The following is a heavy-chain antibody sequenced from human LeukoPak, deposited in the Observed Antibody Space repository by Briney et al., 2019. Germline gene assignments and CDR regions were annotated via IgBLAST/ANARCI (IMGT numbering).Heavy chain of an antibody. CDR3: ARSVPVDTAMVTSGTGYYFDY. D-gene: IGHD5-18*01. J-gene: IGHJ4*02. V-gene: IGHV4-4*02. Sequence: PSGTLSLTCAVSGGSISSSNWWSWVRQPPGKGLEWFGEIYHSGSTNYNPPLKSRVTISVDKSKNQFSLKLSSVTAADTAVYYCARSVPVDTAMVTSGTGYYFDYWGQGTLVTVSS. CDR1: GGSISSSNW. CDR2: IYHSGST.